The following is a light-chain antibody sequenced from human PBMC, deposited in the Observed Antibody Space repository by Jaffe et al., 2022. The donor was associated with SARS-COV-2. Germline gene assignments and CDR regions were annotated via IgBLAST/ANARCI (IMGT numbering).Light chain of an antibody. CDR3: HQRSNWLT. CDR2: DAS. J-gene: IGKJ4*01. CDR1: QSVGSY. V-gene: IGKV3-11*01. Sequence: EIVLTQSPATLSLSPGERATLSCRASQSVGSYLAWYQQKPGQAPRLLIYDASNRATGIPDRFSGSGSGTDFILTISSLEPEDSAVYYCHQRSNWLTFGGGTKVEI.